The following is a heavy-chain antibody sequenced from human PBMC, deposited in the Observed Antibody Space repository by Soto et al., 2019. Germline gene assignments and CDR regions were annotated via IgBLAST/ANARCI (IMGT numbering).Heavy chain of an antibody. V-gene: IGHV1-8*01. CDR1: GYTFTSYD. CDR2: MNPNSGNT. D-gene: IGHD3-16*02. J-gene: IGHJ5*02. Sequence: ASVKVSCKASGYTFTSYDINWVRQATGQGLEWMGWMNPNSGNTGYAQKFQGRVTMTRNTSISTAYMELSSLRSEDPAVYYCARGQISRGVVRYYDYVWGSYRFGYHWGQGTLVTVSS. CDR3: ARGQISRGVVRYYDYVWGSYRFGYH.